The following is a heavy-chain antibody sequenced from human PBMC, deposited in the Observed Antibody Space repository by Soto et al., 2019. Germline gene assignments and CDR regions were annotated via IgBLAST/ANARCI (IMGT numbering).Heavy chain of an antibody. D-gene: IGHD3-9*01. CDR1: GFTFSSYA. J-gene: IGHJ6*02. V-gene: IGHV3-30-3*01. CDR3: ARDLENYDSLTGIDYYYYYGMDV. Sequence: GGSLRLSCAASGFTFSSYAMHWVRQAPGKGLEWVAVISYDGSNKYYADSVKGRFTISRDNSKNTLYLQMNSLRAEDTAVYYCARDLENYDSLTGIDYYYYYGMDVWGQGTTVTVSS. CDR2: ISYDGSNK.